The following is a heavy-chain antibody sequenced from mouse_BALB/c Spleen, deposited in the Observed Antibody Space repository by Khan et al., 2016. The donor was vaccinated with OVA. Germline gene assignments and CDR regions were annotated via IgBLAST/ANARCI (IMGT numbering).Heavy chain of an antibody. CDR2: ISSGGSYT. Sequence: EVQLVESGGDLVKPGGSLKLSCAASGFTFSTYGMSWVRQTPDKRLEWVATISSGGSYTYYPDSVKGRFTISRDNAKNTLYLPMSSRNSEDIAMYYCTRLAYYYDSEGFAYWGQGTLVTVST. V-gene: IGHV5-6*01. CDR3: TRLAYYYDSEGFAY. CDR1: GFTFSTYG. D-gene: IGHD1-1*01. J-gene: IGHJ3*01.